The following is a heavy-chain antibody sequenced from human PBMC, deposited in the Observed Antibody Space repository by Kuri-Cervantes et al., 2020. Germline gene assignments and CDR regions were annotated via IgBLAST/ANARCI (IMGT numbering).Heavy chain of an antibody. J-gene: IGHJ6*02. CDR1: GFTFSSYA. CDR2: ISGSGGST. V-gene: IGHV3-23*01. Sequence: GGSLRLSCAASGFTFSSYAMSWVRQAPGKGLEWVSAISGSGGSTYYADSVKGRFTISRDNSKNTLYLQMNSLRAEDTAVYYCAKGMVPAAYHYYYGMDVWGQGTTVTVSS. D-gene: IGHD2-2*01. CDR3: AKGMVPAAYHYYYGMDV.